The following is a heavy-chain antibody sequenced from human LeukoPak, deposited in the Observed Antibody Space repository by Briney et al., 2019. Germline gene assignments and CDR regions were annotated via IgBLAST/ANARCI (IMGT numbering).Heavy chain of an antibody. CDR2: ISYDGSNK. CDR1: GFTFSSYA. CDR3: ARDRAGQPLFYAMDV. Sequence: GSLRLSCAASGFTFSSYAMHWVRQAPGKGLEWVAVISYDGSNKYYADSVKGRFTISRDNSKNTLYLQMDSLRAEDTAVYYCARDRAGQPLFYAMDVWGQGTTVTVSS. J-gene: IGHJ6*02. V-gene: IGHV3-30-3*01. D-gene: IGHD2-21*01.